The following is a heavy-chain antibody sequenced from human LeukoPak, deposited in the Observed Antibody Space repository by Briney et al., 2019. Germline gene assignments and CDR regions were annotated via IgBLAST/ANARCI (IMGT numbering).Heavy chain of an antibody. D-gene: IGHD3-22*01. CDR2: INHSGST. CDR3: ARPPRGDIYYDSSGYGY. CDR1: GGSFSGYY. V-gene: IGHV4-34*01. Sequence: PSETLSLTCAVYGGSFSGYYWSWIRQPPGKGLEWIGEINHSGSTNYNPSLKSRVTISVDTSKNQFSLKLSSVTAADTAVYYCARPPRGDIYYDSSGYGYWGQGTLVTVSS. J-gene: IGHJ4*02.